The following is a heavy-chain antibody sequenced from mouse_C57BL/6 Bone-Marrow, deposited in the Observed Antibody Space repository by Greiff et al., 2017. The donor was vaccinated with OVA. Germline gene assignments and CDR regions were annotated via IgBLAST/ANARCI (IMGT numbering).Heavy chain of an antibody. CDR1: GFTFSSYA. V-gene: IGHV5-4*01. CDR2: ISDGGSYT. J-gene: IGHJ3*01. CDR3: ARGSGYEFAY. Sequence: EVQGVESGGGLVKPGGSLKLSCAASGFTFSSYAMSWVRQTPEKRLEWVATISDGGSYTYYPDNVKGRFTISRDNAKNNLYLQMSHLKSEDTAMYYCARGSGYEFAYWGQGTLVTVSA. D-gene: IGHD3-2*02.